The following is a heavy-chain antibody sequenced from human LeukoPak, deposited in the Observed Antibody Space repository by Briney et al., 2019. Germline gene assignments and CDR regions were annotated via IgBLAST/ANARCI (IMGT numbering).Heavy chain of an antibody. D-gene: IGHD3-22*01. CDR2: IYYSGST. CDR3: ARQLSGSLDY. CDR1: GGYISSYY. J-gene: IGHJ4*02. V-gene: IGHV4-59*08. Sequence: PSETLSLTCTVSGGYISSYYWSWIRQPPGKGLEWIGYIYYSGSTNYNPSLKSRVTISVDTSKNQFSLKLSSVTAADTAVYYCARQLSGSLDYWGQGTLVTVSS.